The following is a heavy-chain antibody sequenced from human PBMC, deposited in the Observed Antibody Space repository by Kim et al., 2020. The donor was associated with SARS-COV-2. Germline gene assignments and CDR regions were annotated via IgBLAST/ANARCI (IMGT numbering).Heavy chain of an antibody. Sequence: GGSLRLSCAASGFTFSNAWMSWVRQAPGKGLEWVGRIKSKTDGGTTDYAAPVKGRFTISRDYSKNTLYLQMNSLKTEDTAVYYCTTDPINKGDYRSAAAFDIWGQGTMVTVSS. D-gene: IGHD4-17*01. CDR2: IKSKTDGGTT. J-gene: IGHJ3*02. V-gene: IGHV3-15*01. CDR1: GFTFSNAW. CDR3: TTDPINKGDYRSAAAFDI.